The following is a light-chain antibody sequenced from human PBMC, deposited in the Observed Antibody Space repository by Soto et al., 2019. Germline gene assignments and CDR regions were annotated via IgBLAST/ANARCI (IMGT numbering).Light chain of an antibody. J-gene: IGKJ4*01. V-gene: IGKV3D-15*01. CDR3: QQYGDWPGA. CDR1: QSVGSK. Sequence: EIVMTQSPPTLSVSPGERATLSCRASQSVGSKLAWYQQRPGQPPRLLIYDASNRATGIPVRFSGSGSGTEFSLTISSLQSEDFAVYSCQQYGDWPGAFGEGTKVEIK. CDR2: DAS.